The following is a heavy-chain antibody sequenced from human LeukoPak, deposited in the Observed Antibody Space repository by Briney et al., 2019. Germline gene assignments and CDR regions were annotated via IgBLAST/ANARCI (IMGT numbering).Heavy chain of an antibody. V-gene: IGHV1-46*01. CDR1: GYTFTSYY. D-gene: IGHD3-3*01. Sequence: ASVKVSCKASGYTFTSYYMHWVRQAPGQGLEWMGIINPSGGSTSYAQKFQGRVTMTRDTSTSTVYMELSSLRSEDTAVYYCARDRNTIFGVVIYWFDPWGQGTLVTDSS. CDR2: INPSGGST. J-gene: IGHJ5*02. CDR3: ARDRNTIFGVVIYWFDP.